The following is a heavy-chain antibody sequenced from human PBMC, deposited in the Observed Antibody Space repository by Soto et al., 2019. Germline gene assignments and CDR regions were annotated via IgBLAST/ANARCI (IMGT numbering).Heavy chain of an antibody. J-gene: IGHJ6*02. D-gene: IGHD3-22*01. Sequence: TSETLSLTCSVSGGCISGSSYYWGWIRQPPGKGLEWIGSIYYSGSTYYNPSLKSRVTISVDTSKNQFSLKLSSVTAADTAVYYCARRLYYDRSGFEGGGMDVLGQGPTVT. CDR2: IYYSGST. CDR3: ARRLYYDRSGFEGGGMDV. V-gene: IGHV4-39*01. CDR1: GGCISGSSYY.